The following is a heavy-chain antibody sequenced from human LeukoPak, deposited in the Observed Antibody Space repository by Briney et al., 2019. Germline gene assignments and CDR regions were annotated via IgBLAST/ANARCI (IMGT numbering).Heavy chain of an antibody. CDR1: GFTFSSYA. J-gene: IGHJ3*02. CDR3: ASLLEVWGYASDAFDI. V-gene: IGHV3-23*01. Sequence: GGSLTLSCAASGFTFSSYAMSWVRQAPGKGLEWVSTISNSDYSTYYAAFVKGLFTISRANSENTLYLQINSLRAEDTAVYYCASLLEVWGYASDAFDIWGQGTMVSVSS. CDR2: ISNSDYST. D-gene: IGHD3-16*01.